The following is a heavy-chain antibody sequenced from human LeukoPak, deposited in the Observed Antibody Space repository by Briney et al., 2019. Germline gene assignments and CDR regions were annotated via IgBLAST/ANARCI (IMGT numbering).Heavy chain of an antibody. CDR2: ISAYNGNT. J-gene: IGHJ6*03. Sequence: GASVKVSCKASGYTFTSYGISWMRQAPGQGLEWMGWISAYNGNTNYAQKLQGRVTMTTDTSTSTAYMELRSLRSDDTAVYYCARVRGITIFGVAHYYYYMDVWGKGTTVTVSS. D-gene: IGHD3-3*01. CDR3: ARVRGITIFGVAHYYYYMDV. V-gene: IGHV1-18*01. CDR1: GYTFTSYG.